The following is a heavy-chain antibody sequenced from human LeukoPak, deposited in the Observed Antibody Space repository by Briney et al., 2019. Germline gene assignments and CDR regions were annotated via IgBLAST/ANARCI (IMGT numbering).Heavy chain of an antibody. CDR3: ARGGGSGSYYKIGY. Sequence: SETLSLTCTVSGGSISSGGYYWSWIRQHPGGGLEWIGYIYYSGSTYYNPSLKSRVTISVDTSKNQFSLKLSSVTAADTAVYYCARGGGSGSYYKIGYWGQGTLVTVSS. J-gene: IGHJ4*02. CDR1: GGSISSGGYY. CDR2: IYYSGST. D-gene: IGHD3-10*01. V-gene: IGHV4-31*03.